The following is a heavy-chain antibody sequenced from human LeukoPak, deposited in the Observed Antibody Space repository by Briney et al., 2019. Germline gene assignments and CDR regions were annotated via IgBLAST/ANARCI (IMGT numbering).Heavy chain of an antibody. J-gene: IGHJ4*02. Sequence: GGSLRLSCAASGFTFSHYWMHWVRQVPGKGLVCVSRINIDGTSRSYADSVKGRFTISRDNAKDALYPQMNSLRAEDTAVYYCARGSSDWYGIDYWGQGALVNVSS. CDR3: ARGSSDWYGIDY. CDR1: GFTFSHYW. V-gene: IGHV3-74*01. CDR2: INIDGTSR. D-gene: IGHD6-19*01.